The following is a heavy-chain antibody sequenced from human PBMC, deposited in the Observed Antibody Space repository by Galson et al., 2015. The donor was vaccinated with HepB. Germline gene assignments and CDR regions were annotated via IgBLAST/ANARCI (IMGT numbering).Heavy chain of an antibody. CDR3: AKDVVVVPAASRWFDP. CDR1: GFTFSSYG. CDR2: IWYDGSNK. J-gene: IGHJ5*02. D-gene: IGHD2-2*01. Sequence: SLRLSCAASGFTFSSYGMHWVRQAPGKGLEWVAVIWYDGSNKYYADSVKGRFTISRDNSKNTLYLQMNSLRSEDTAVYYCAKDVVVVPAASRWFDPWGQGTLVTVSS. V-gene: IGHV3-33*06.